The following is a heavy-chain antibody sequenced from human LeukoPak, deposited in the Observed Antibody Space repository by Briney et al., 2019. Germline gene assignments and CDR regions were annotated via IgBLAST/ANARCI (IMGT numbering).Heavy chain of an antibody. D-gene: IGHD2-2*01. CDR3: ARGRGSGIVVVPAARYNWFDP. CDR2: INPKSGGT. Sequence: GASVKVSCKASGYSFTGHYMHWVRQAPGQGLEWMGWINPKSGGTNYAQKFQGRVTMTRNTSISTAYMELSSLRSEDTAVYYCARGRGSGIVVVPAARYNWFDPWGQGTLVTVSS. J-gene: IGHJ5*02. V-gene: IGHV1-2*02. CDR1: GYSFTGHY.